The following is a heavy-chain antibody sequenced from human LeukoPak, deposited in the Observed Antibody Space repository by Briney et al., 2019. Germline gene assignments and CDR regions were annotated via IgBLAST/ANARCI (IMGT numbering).Heavy chain of an antibody. CDR3: ARVGGSNAFDI. CDR2: INSDGSST. J-gene: IGHJ3*02. D-gene: IGHD1-26*01. CDR1: GFAFSSYW. V-gene: IGHV3-74*01. Sequence: GGSLRLSCAASGFAFSSYWVHWVRQAPGKGLVWVSPINSDGSSTSYADSVKGRFTISRDNAKNTLSLQMNSLRAEDTAVYYCARVGGSNAFDIWGQGTMVIVSS.